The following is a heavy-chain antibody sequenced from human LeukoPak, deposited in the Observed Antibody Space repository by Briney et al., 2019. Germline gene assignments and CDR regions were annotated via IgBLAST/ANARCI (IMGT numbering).Heavy chain of an antibody. J-gene: IGHJ5*02. V-gene: IGHV3-21*01. D-gene: IGHD2-2*02. CDR2: ISSSSSYI. Sequence: PGGSLRLSCAASAFTFSNYSMNWVRQTPGKGLEWVSSISSSSSYIFYADSVKGRFTISRDNAKNSLYLQMNSLRAEDTAVYYCARDKAPCTRTSCYTGQWFDPWGQGTLVTVST. CDR1: AFTFSNYS. CDR3: ARDKAPCTRTSCYTGQWFDP.